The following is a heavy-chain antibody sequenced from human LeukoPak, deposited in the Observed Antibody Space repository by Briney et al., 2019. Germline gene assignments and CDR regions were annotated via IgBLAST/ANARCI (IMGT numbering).Heavy chain of an antibody. J-gene: IGHJ4*02. Sequence: PSETLSLTCNVSGGSISTSTSYSWGWIRQPPGKGLAWIGSIYHNGETSYSPSLTGRLTISVDTSKNQFSLRLRSVTAADTAVYYCARHRAAQLSKFDFWGQGTLVTVSS. CDR2: IYHNGET. V-gene: IGHV4-39*01. CDR1: GGSISTSTSYS. CDR3: ARHRAAQLSKFDF. D-gene: IGHD1-1*01.